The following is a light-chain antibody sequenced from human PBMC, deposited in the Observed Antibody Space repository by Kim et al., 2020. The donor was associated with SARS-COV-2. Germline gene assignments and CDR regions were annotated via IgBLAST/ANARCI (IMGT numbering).Light chain of an antibody. Sequence: LSPGQTASLTCSGDKLGDKYACWYQQKPGQSPVLVIYQDSKRPSGIPERFSGSNSGNTATLTISGTQAMDEADYYCQAWDSSTAVFGTGTKVTVL. CDR3: QAWDSSTAV. V-gene: IGLV3-1*01. CDR2: QDS. J-gene: IGLJ1*01. CDR1: KLGDKY.